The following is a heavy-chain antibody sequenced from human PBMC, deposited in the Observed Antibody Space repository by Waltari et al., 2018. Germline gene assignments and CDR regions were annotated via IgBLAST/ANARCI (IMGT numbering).Heavy chain of an antibody. CDR2: IKSKTDGGTT. D-gene: IGHD3-3*01. J-gene: IGHJ6*04. V-gene: IGHV3-15*01. CDR1: GFTFSNAW. CDR3: TTDPPNCDCWSGYYSV. Sequence: EVQLVESGGGLVKPGGSLRLSCAASGFTFSNAWMSWVRQATGKGLDWVGRIKSKTDGGTTDYAAPVKGIVTISKHDSKNPLYLQMNSLNTDDTAVYDCTTDPPNCDCWSGYYSVWGKGTTVTVSS.